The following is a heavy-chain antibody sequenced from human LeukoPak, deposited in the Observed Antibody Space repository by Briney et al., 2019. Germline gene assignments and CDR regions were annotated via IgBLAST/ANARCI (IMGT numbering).Heavy chain of an antibody. J-gene: IGHJ5*02. CDR2: MNPNSGNT. Sequence: ASVKVSCKASGYTFTSYDINWVRQATGQGLEWMGWMNPNSGNTGYAQKFQGRVIMTRNTSISTAYMELSSLRSEDTAVYYCARVVVVAATTIYYWFDPWGQGTLVTVSS. V-gene: IGHV1-8*01. CDR3: ARVVVVAATTIYYWFDP. CDR1: GYTFTSYD. D-gene: IGHD2-15*01.